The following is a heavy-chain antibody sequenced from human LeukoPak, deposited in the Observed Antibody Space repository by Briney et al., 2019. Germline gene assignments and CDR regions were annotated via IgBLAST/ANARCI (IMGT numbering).Heavy chain of an antibody. Sequence: GGSLRLSCAASGFTFSSYSMNWVRQAPGKGLEWVSSVSSSSIYRFYADSVKGRFTISRDNAKNSLYLQMNSLRAEDTAVYYCARAPVYYDESSGNLKTSNWNFALWGRGTLVTVSS. CDR3: ARAPVYYDESSGNLKTSNWNFAL. CDR2: VSSSSIYR. D-gene: IGHD3-22*01. J-gene: IGHJ2*01. V-gene: IGHV3-21*01. CDR1: GFTFSSYS.